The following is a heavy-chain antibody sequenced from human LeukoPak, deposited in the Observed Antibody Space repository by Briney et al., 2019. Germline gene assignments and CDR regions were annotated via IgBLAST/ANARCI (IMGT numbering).Heavy chain of an antibody. CDR1: GFTFSSYD. D-gene: IGHD2-21*01. Sequence: GGSLRLSCAASGFTFSSYDMHWVRQAPGKGLEWVARLVYDGIINYGDFAKGRFTISRDNSKSALYLEMNSLRVEDSGIYYCAKDLSAAYDFWGQGVVVTVSS. CDR3: AKDLSAAYDF. CDR2: LVYDGII. J-gene: IGHJ4*02. V-gene: IGHV3-30*02.